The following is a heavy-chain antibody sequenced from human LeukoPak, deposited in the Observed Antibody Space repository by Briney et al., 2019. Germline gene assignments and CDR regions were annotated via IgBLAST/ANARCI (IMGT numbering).Heavy chain of an antibody. CDR3: ARDRGYNMDV. V-gene: IGHV3-74*01. Sequence: GGSLRLSCAASGFAFNTYWLHWVRQVPGKGPVWVSLINSDGSSTGYADSVKGRFTISRDNAKNTLYLQTNSLRAEDAAVYYCARDRGYNMDVWGQGTTVTVSS. D-gene: IGHD3-22*01. CDR2: INSDGSST. J-gene: IGHJ6*02. CDR1: GFAFNTYW.